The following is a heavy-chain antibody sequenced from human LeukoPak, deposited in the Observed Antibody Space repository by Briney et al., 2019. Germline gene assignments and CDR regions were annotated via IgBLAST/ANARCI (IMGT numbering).Heavy chain of an antibody. V-gene: IGHV3-30*18. D-gene: IGHD3-10*01. J-gene: IGHJ4*02. Sequence: GGSLRLSCAASGFTFSSYGMHWVRQAPGQGLEWVAVISYDGSNQYYADSVKGRFTISRDDSKNTVFLQMNSLRAEDTAVYYCAKVDYFGSGGYRSIDSLGQGTLVTVSS. CDR2: ISYDGSNQ. CDR3: AKVDYFGSGGYRSIDS. CDR1: GFTFSSYG.